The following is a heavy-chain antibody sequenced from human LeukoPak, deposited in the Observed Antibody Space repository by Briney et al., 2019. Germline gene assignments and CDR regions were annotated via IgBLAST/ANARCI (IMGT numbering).Heavy chain of an antibody. D-gene: IGHD2-15*01. J-gene: IGHJ5*02. CDR3: ARELGYCDGGTCQEWFDP. V-gene: IGHV3-7*01. Sequence: PGGSLRLSCAASGFTFSTYGMHWVRQAPGKGLEWVANIKEDGSEKYYVDSVKGRYTISRDNARNSLLLQMNSLRVDDTAVYYCARELGYCDGGTCQEWFDPWGQGTLVTVSS. CDR2: IKEDGSEK. CDR1: GFTFSTYG.